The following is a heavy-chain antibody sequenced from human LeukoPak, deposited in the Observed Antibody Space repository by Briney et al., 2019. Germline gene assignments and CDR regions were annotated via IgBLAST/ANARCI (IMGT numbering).Heavy chain of an antibody. D-gene: IGHD3-22*01. CDR3: AGSPNYYDSSGYFGAFDI. V-gene: IGHV1-18*01. CDR1: GYTFTSYG. CDR2: ISAYNGNT. Sequence: ASVKVSCKASGYTFTSYGISWVRQAPGQGLEWMGWISAYNGNTNYAQKLQGRVTMTTDTSTSTACMELRSLRSDDTAVYYCAGSPNYYDSSGYFGAFDIWGQGTMVTVSS. J-gene: IGHJ3*02.